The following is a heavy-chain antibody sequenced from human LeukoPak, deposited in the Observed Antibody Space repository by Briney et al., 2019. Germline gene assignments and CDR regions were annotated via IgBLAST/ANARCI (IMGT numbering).Heavy chain of an antibody. CDR3: ARARIAVAGTDY. CDR1: GGSFSGYY. CDR2: INHSGST. J-gene: IGHJ4*02. D-gene: IGHD6-19*01. Sequence: PSETLSLTRAVYGGSFSGYYWSWIRQPPGKGLEWIGEINHSGSTNYNPSLKSRVTISVDTSKNQFSLKLSSVTAADTAVYYCARARIAVAGTDYWGQGTLVTVSS. V-gene: IGHV4-34*01.